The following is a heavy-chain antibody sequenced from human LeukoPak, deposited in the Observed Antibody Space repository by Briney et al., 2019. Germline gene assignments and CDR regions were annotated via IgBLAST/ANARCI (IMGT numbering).Heavy chain of an antibody. Sequence: PSETLSLTCTVSGGSIGRYYWSWIRQPPGKGLEWIGSIYYSGSTYYNPSLKSRVTISVDTSKNQFSLKLSSVTAADTAVYYCVVIGPSGFENYGSGSQGNSNYYYGMDVWGQGTTVTVSS. CDR1: GGSIGRYY. J-gene: IGHJ6*02. CDR2: IYYSGST. V-gene: IGHV4-59*04. CDR3: VVIGPSGFENYGSGSQGNSNYYYGMDV. D-gene: IGHD3-10*01.